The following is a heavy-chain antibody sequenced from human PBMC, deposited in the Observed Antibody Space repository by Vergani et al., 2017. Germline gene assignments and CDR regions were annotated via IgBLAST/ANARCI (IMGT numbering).Heavy chain of an antibody. CDR3: ARVWGDTLSSPMFDYYGMDV. J-gene: IGHJ6*02. D-gene: IGHD6-13*01. V-gene: IGHV1-2*02. CDR1: GYTFTDYY. CDR2: INPNNGGT. Sequence: VQLVQSGAEVKKPGASVKVSCKASGYTFTDYYMHWARQAPGQGLEWMGWINPNNGGTKYAQKFQGRVTMTRDTSISTAYMELGRLKSDDTAVYYCARVWGDTLSSPMFDYYGMDVWGQGTTVTVSS.